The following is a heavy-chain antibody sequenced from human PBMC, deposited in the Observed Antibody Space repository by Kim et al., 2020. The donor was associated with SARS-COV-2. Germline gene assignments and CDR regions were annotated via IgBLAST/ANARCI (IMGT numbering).Heavy chain of an antibody. CDR1: GGSFSGYY. J-gene: IGHJ4*02. V-gene: IGHV4-34*01. Sequence: SETLSLTCAVYGGSFSGYYWSWIRQPPGKGLEWIGEINHSGSTNYNPSLKSRVTISVDTSKNQFSLKLSSVTAADTAVYYCARLYGSGSFIFDYWGQGTLVTVSS. D-gene: IGHD3-10*01. CDR3: ARLYGSGSFIFDY. CDR2: INHSGST.